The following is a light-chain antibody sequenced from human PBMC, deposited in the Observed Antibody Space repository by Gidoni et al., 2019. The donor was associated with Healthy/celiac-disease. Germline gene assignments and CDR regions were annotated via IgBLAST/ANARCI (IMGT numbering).Light chain of an antibody. CDR3: SSYTSSSTLEV. CDR1: SSAVGGYTY. J-gene: IGLJ1*01. Sequence: QSALTQPASVPGSPGQTITISCTGTSSAVGGYTYVSCSQHHPDKAPKLMIYEVSNRPSGVSIRFSGSKSGNTASLTISGLQAEDEADYYCSSYTSSSTLEVFGTGTKVTVL. V-gene: IGLV2-14*01. CDR2: EVS.